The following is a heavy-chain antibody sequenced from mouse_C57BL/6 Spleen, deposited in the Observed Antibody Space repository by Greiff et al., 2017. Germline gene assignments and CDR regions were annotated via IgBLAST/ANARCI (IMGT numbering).Heavy chain of an antibody. V-gene: IGHV5-15*01. D-gene: IGHD3-2*02. J-gene: IGHJ2*01. CDR2: ISNLAYSI. CDR1: GFTFSDYG. CDR3: ARSTAEAYYFDY. Sequence: EVKLMESGGGLVQPGGSLKLSCAASGFTFSDYGMAWVRQAPRKGPEWVAFISNLAYSIYYADTVTGRFTISRENAKNTRYLEMSRLRSEDTAMYYCARSTAEAYYFDYWGQGTTLTVSS.